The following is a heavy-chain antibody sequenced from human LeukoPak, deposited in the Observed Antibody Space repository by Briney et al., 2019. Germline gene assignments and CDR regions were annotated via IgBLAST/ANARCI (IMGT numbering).Heavy chain of an antibody. V-gene: IGHV3-30*04. CDR3: ARVLAYCGGDCSIRGAFDI. Sequence: GGSLILSCAASGFTFSSYAMHWVRQAPGKGLEWVAVISYDGSNKYYADSVKGRFTISRDNSKNTLYLQMNSLRAEDTAVYYCARVLAYCGGDCSIRGAFDIWGQGTMVTVSS. CDR1: GFTFSSYA. J-gene: IGHJ3*02. D-gene: IGHD2-21*02. CDR2: ISYDGSNK.